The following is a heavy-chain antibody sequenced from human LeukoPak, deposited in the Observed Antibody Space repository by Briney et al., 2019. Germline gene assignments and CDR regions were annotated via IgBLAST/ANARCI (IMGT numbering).Heavy chain of an antibody. J-gene: IGHJ4*02. CDR2: INHSGST. Sequence: SETLSLTCAVHGGSFSGYYWSWIRQPPGKGLEWIGEINHSGSTNYNPSLKSRVTISVDTSKNQFSLKLSSVTAADTAVYYCARLLKTDSSSDYWGQGTLVTVSS. CDR3: ARLLKTDSSSDY. D-gene: IGHD6-6*01. CDR1: GGSFSGYY. V-gene: IGHV4-34*01.